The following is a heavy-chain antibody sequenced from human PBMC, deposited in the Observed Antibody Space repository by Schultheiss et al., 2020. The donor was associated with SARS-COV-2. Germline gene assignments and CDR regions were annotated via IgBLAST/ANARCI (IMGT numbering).Heavy chain of an antibody. Sequence: SETLSLTCTVSGGSISSYYWSWIRQPPGKGLEWIGEINHSGSTNYNPSLKSRVTISVDTSKNQFSLKLSSVTAADTAVYYCAKAPYQLLYNDYWGQGTLVTVSS. CDR1: GGSISSYY. V-gene: IGHV4-34*01. J-gene: IGHJ4*02. D-gene: IGHD2-2*02. CDR3: AKAPYQLLYNDY. CDR2: INHSGST.